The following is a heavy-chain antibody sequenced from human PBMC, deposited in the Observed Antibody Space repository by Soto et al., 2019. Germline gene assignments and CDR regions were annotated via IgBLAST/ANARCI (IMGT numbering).Heavy chain of an antibody. D-gene: IGHD2-15*01. Sequence: SVKVSCKASGGTFSIYAISWVRQAPGQGLEWMGGIIPIFGTANYAQKFQGRVTITADESTSTAYMELSSLRSEDTAVYYCARAYCGGGSCSSSYYYYGMEVWGQGTTVTVSS. CDR3: ARAYCGGGSCSSSYYYYGMEV. CDR1: GGTFSIYA. J-gene: IGHJ6*02. V-gene: IGHV1-69*13. CDR2: IIPIFGTA.